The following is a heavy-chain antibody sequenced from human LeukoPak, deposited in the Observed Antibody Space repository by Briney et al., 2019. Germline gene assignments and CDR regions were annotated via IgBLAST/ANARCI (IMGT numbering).Heavy chain of an antibody. Sequence: QPGGSLRLSCAASGFTFSSYEMNWLRQAPGKGLEWVSYISSSGSTIYYADSVKGRFTISRDNAKNSLYLQMNSLRAEDTAVYYCARRGSSGPGGYYYYGMDVWGQGTTVTVSS. CDR2: ISSSGSTI. D-gene: IGHD6-19*01. CDR3: ARRGSSGPGGYYYYGMDV. J-gene: IGHJ6*02. V-gene: IGHV3-48*03. CDR1: GFTFSSYE.